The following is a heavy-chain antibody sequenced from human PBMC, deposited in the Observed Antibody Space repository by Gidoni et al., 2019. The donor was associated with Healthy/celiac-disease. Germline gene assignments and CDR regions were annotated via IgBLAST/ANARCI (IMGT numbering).Heavy chain of an antibody. CDR3: AIIRVIAAAAWFDP. D-gene: IGHD6-13*01. CDR1: GSTFSSYA. CDR2: ISGRVGST. J-gene: IGHJ5*02. V-gene: IGHV3-23*01. Sequence: EVQRLESGGGLVQPGGSRRLSCAASGSTFSSYAMSWVRQAPGKGLEWASAISGRVGSTYYADSVKGRFTISRDNSKNTLYLQMNSLRAEDTAVYYCAIIRVIAAAAWFDPWGQGTLVTVSS.